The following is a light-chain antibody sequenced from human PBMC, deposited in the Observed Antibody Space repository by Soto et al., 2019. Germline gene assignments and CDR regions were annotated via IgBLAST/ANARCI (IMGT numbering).Light chain of an antibody. CDR2: GNS. CDR3: QSYDSSLKGVV. CDR1: SSNIGAGYD. J-gene: IGLJ2*01. V-gene: IGLV1-40*01. Sequence: QSVLTQPPSVSGAPGQRVTISCTGSSSNIGAGYDVHWYQQLPRTAPKLLIYGNSNRPSGVPDRFSGSKSGSSASLAITRLHAEAEADYYCQSYDSSLKGVVFGGGTNLTVL.